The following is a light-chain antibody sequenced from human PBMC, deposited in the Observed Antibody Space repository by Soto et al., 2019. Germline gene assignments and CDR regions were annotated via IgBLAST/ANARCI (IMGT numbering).Light chain of an antibody. Sequence: QSALTQPASMSGSLGQSITISCSGSSSDVGAYNYVAWYQQHPDKAPKLLIYEVTYRPSGVSNRFSGSKSGTTASLSISGLQAEDAADYYCSSYTTSSTLVFGGGTKLTVL. CDR1: SSDVGAYNY. J-gene: IGLJ2*01. CDR2: EVT. CDR3: SSYTTSSTLV. V-gene: IGLV2-14*01.